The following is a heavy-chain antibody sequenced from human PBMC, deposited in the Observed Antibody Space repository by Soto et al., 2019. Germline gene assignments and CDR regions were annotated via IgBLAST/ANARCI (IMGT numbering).Heavy chain of an antibody. Sequence: QVQLQESGPGLVKPSETLSLTCTVSGGSVSSGSYYWSWIRQPPGKGLEWIGYIYYSGSTNYNPSLKARVTTSVDTSKNQFSLKLSSVTAADTAAYYCASVTRTCISTSCYRYYYGMDVWGQGTTVTVSS. J-gene: IGHJ6*02. CDR2: IYYSGST. V-gene: IGHV4-61*01. CDR3: ASVTRTCISTSCYRYYYGMDV. D-gene: IGHD2-2*02. CDR1: GGSVSSGSYY.